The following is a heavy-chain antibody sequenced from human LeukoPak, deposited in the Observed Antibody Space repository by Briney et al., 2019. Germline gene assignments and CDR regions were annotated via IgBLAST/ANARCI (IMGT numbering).Heavy chain of an antibody. CDR3: ARHRHTAMETFDL. Sequence: PSETLSLTCTVSGVSISSSYQYWGWVRQPPGKGLEWIGSMYYIGTPYYNPSLESPVTISVDTSKNQFSLKLRYVTASDTAVYYCARHRHTAMETFDLWGQGALVTVSS. D-gene: IGHD5-18*01. J-gene: IGHJ4*02. V-gene: IGHV4-39*01. CDR2: MYYIGTP. CDR1: GVSISSSYQY.